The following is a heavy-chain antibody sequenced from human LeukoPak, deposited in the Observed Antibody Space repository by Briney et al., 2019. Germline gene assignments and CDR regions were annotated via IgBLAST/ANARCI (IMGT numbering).Heavy chain of an antibody. CDR1: GYTFTSYA. Sequence: ASVKVSCKASGYTFTSYAMHWVRQAPGQRLEWMGWINAGNGNTKYSQKFQGRVTITRDTSASTAYMELSSLRSEDTAVYYCATEDHSSGWYGSAFDIWGQGTMVTVSS. D-gene: IGHD6-19*01. CDR2: INAGNGNT. J-gene: IGHJ3*02. V-gene: IGHV1-3*01. CDR3: ATEDHSSGWYGSAFDI.